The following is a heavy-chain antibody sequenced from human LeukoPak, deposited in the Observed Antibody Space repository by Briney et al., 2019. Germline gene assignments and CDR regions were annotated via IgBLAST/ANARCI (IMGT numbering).Heavy chain of an antibody. D-gene: IGHD5-12*01. CDR3: ARVKGGLRYYYYMDV. Sequence: PSETLSLTCTVSGGSISSYYWSWIRQPPGKGLEWIGYIYYSGSTNYNPSLQSRVTISVDTSKNQFSLKLSSVTAADTAVYYCARVKGGLRYYYYMDVWGKGTTVTVSS. J-gene: IGHJ6*03. V-gene: IGHV4-59*01. CDR1: GGSISSYY. CDR2: IYYSGST.